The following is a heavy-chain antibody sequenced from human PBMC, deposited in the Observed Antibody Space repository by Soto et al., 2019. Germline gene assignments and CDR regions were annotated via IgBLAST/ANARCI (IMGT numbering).Heavy chain of an antibody. CDR2: IYSGGST. D-gene: IGHD3-9*01. J-gene: IGHJ4*02. CDR3: ARKGSYYDILTGYYTASYFDY. CDR1: GFTVSSNY. Sequence: GGSLRLSCAASGFTVSSNYMSWVRQAPGKGLEWVSVIYSGGSTYYADSVKGGFTILRDNSKNTLYLQMNSVRAEDTAVYYCARKGSYYDILTGYYTASYFDYWGQGTLVTVSS. V-gene: IGHV3-66*01.